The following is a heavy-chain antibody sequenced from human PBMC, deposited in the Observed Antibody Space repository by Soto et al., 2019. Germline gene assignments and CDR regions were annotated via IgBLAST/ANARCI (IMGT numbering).Heavy chain of an antibody. CDR3: ARGDGYMFDY. J-gene: IGHJ4*02. CDR2: MNPNTGDT. CDR1: GYTFISYD. Sequence: QVQLVQSGAEVKKPGASVKVSCKASGYTFISYDINWVRQATGQGLEWMGWMNPNTGDTGYAQKVQGRVTMTRNTSINTANLELSSLRSDDTAGYFCARGDGYMFDYWGQGTLVTVSS. V-gene: IGHV1-8*01. D-gene: IGHD5-12*01.